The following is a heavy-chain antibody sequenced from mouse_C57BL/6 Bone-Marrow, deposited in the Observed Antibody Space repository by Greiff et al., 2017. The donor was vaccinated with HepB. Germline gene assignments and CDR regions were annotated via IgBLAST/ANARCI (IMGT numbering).Heavy chain of an antibody. J-gene: IGHJ4*01. CDR1: GFSFNTYA. D-gene: IGHD1-1*01. V-gene: IGHV10-1*01. Sequence: EVHLVESGGGLVQPKGSLKLSCAASGFSFNTYAMNWVRQAPGKGLEWVARIRSKSNNYATYYADSVKDRFTISRDDSESMLYLQMNNLKTEDTAMYYCVITTVVAPYAMDYWGQGTSVTVSS. CDR3: VITTVVAPYAMDY. CDR2: IRSKSNNYAT.